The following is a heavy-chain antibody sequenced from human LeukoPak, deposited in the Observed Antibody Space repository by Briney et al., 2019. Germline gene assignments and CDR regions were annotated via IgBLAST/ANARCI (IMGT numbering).Heavy chain of an antibody. D-gene: IGHD3/OR15-3a*01. CDR1: GGSISSSGYC. CDR2: IDYSGNT. Sequence: SETLSLTCTVSGGSISSSGYCWGWIRQPPGKGLEWIGSIDYSGNTNYNASLKSQVSISIDTSKNQFSLKLTSVTAADTAVYYCARQTGSGLFILPGGQGTLVTVSS. J-gene: IGHJ4*02. V-gene: IGHV4-39*01. CDR3: ARQTGSGLFILP.